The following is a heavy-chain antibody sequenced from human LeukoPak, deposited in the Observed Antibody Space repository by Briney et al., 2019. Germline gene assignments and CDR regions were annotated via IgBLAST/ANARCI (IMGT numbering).Heavy chain of an antibody. CDR3: ARAKTGGPLTWYFDL. V-gene: IGHV3-48*01. J-gene: IGHJ2*01. Sequence: GGSLRLSCAASGFTFSLSSMNWVRQAPGKGLELRSLISSSGLTIFNADPVKRRFTISRDNAKTSLYLQINSLRVEDTALYYCARAKTGGPLTWYFDLWGRGTLVTVSS. CDR1: GFTFSLSS. D-gene: IGHD2-15*01. CDR2: ISSSGLTI.